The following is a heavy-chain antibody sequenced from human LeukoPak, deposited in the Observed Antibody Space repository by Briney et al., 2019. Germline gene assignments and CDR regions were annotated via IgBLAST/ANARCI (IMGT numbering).Heavy chain of an antibody. Sequence: GGSLRLSCAASGFTFTSYSMNWVRQAPGKGLEWVAHIKEDGSEKYYVDSVKGRFTISRDNAKNSLYLQMNSLRAEDTAVYYCAELGITMIGGVWGKGTTVTISS. V-gene: IGHV3-7*01. CDR3: AELGITMIGGV. CDR2: IKEDGSEK. CDR1: GFTFTSYS. D-gene: IGHD3-10*02. J-gene: IGHJ6*04.